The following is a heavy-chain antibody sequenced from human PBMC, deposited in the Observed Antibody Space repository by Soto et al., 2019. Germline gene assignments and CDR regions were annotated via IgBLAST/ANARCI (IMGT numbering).Heavy chain of an antibody. CDR2: IKQDGSEK. V-gene: IGHV3-7*01. Sequence: EVQLVESGGGLVQPGGSLRLSCAASGFTFSSYWMSWVRQAPGKGLEWVANIKQDGSEKYYVDSVKGRFTISRDNAKNSLYLQMNGLRAEDTAVYYCARDLYPNYYGSGSPYDYWGQGTLVTVSS. J-gene: IGHJ4*02. CDR3: ARDLYPNYYGSGSPYDY. D-gene: IGHD3-10*01. CDR1: GFTFSSYW.